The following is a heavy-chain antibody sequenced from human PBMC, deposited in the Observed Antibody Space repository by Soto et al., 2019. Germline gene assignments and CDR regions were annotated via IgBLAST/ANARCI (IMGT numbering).Heavy chain of an antibody. V-gene: IGHV1-2*02. J-gene: IGHJ5*01. CDR3: ARDRTSRSNGVNRFDP. Sequence: ASVKVSCKTSGYTFTDYYMYWLRQAPGQGLEWMGWINPNSGGTNYAQKFQGRVTMTRDTSISTAYMALSGLRSDDTALYYCARDRTSRSNGVNRFDPWGQGTVVTVSS. CDR1: GYTFTDYY. CDR2: INPNSGGT. D-gene: IGHD2-8*01.